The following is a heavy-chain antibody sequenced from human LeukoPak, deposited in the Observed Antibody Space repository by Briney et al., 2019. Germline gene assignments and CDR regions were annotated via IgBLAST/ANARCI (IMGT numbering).Heavy chain of an antibody. CDR2: IYTSGST. Sequence: PSETLSLTCTVSGGSISSYYWSWIRQPAGKGLEWIGRIYTSGSTNYNPSLKSRVTMSVDTSKNQFSLKLSSVTAADTAVYYCARHIAVAGTEYVQHWGQGTLVTVSS. V-gene: IGHV4-4*07. CDR1: GGSISSYY. CDR3: ARHIAVAGTEYVQH. J-gene: IGHJ1*01. D-gene: IGHD6-19*01.